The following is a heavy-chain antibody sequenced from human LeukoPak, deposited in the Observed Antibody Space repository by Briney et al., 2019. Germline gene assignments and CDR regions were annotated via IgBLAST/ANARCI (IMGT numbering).Heavy chain of an antibody. Sequence: GSLRLSCAASGFTFSSYAMSWIRQPPGKGLEWIGEINHSGSTNYNPSLKSRVTISVDTSKNQFSLKLSSVTAADTAVYYCARGLEGSFPSTLIDYWGQGTLVTVSS. CDR2: INHSGST. J-gene: IGHJ4*02. CDR3: ARGLEGSFPSTLIDY. V-gene: IGHV4-34*01. CDR1: GFTFSSYA. D-gene: IGHD3-10*01.